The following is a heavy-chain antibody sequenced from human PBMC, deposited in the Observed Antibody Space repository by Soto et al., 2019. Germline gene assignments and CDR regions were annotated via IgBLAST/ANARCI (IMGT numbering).Heavy chain of an antibody. CDR3: AIESDGGY. Sequence: EVRLLESGGGLVQPGGSLRLSCAASGFNFSTFTMIWVRQAPGKGLEWVSGISATTGNTYYADSVKGRFTISRDNFENTLFLQMNNLRAEDTALYYCAIESDGGYWGQGTLVTLSS. CDR2: ISATTGNT. V-gene: IGHV3-23*01. D-gene: IGHD2-21*01. CDR1: GFNFSTFT. J-gene: IGHJ4*02.